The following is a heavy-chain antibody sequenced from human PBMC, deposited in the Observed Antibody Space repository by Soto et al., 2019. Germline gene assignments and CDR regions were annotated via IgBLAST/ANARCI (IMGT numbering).Heavy chain of an antibody. J-gene: IGHJ6*02. CDR2: IIPIFGTA. V-gene: IGHV1-69*12. Sequence: QVQLVQSGAEVKKPGSSVKVSCKASGGTFSSYAISWVRQAPGQGLEWMGGIIPIFGTANYAQKFQGRVTITADESTSTAYMELSSLRSEDTAVYYCARGASGGSGSYYTSEVDYYYGMDVWGQGTTVTVSS. CDR1: GGTFSSYA. D-gene: IGHD3-10*01. CDR3: ARGASGGSGSYYTSEVDYYYGMDV.